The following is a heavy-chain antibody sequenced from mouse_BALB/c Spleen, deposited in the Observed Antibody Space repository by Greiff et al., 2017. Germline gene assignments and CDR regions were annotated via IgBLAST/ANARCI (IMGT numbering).Heavy chain of an antibody. V-gene: IGHV3-6*02. CDR2: ISYDGSN. D-gene: IGHD4-1*01. CDR1: GYSITSGYF. J-gene: IGHJ2*01. Sequence: EVQLQESGPGLVKPSQSLSLTCSVTGYSITSGYFWNWIRQFPGNKLEWMGYISYDGSNNYNPSLKNRISITRDTSKNQFFLKWNSVTTEDTATYYCARGTGTGDYWGQGTTLTVSS. CDR3: ARGTGTGDY.